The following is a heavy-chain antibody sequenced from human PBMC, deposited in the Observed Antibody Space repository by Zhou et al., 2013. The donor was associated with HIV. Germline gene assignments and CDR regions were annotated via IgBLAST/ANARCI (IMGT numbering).Heavy chain of an antibody. Sequence: QVQLVQSGAELKKPGASVKVSCKASGYTFTSYGISWVRQAPGQGLEWLGWISAYDGNTNYAQKLQGRVTMTTDTSTTTAYMELRSLRSDDTAVYYCARDRREMATIGPHEIDYWGQGTLVTVSS. CDR3: ARDRREMATIGPHEIDY. CDR2: ISAYDGNT. D-gene: IGHD5-12*01. CDR1: GYTFTSYG. J-gene: IGHJ4*02. V-gene: IGHV1-18*01.